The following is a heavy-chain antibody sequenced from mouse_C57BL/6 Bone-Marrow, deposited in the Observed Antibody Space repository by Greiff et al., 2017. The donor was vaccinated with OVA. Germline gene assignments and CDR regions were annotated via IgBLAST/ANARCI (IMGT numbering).Heavy chain of an antibody. D-gene: IGHD1-1*01. CDR2: IDPSDSYT. CDR3: ARGYYGSSLFDY. Sequence: QVQLQQPGAELVKPGASVKLSCKASGYTFTSYWMQWVKQRPGQGLEWIGEIDPSDSYTTYNQKFKGKATLTVDTSSSTAYMQLSSLTSEDSAVYYCARGYYGSSLFDYWGKGTTLTVSS. J-gene: IGHJ2*01. CDR1: GYTFTSYW. V-gene: IGHV1-50*01.